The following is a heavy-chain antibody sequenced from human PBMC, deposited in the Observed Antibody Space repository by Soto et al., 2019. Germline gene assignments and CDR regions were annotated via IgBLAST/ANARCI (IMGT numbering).Heavy chain of an antibody. CDR2: IHYSGST. Sequence: PSETLSLTCTVSGGSINSYYWGWIRQPPGKGLEWIGYIHYSGSTNYNPSLKSRVTMSIDTPKNQFSLKVNSMTAADTAVYYCARGGLAARKGRWFDPWGQGTLVTVSS. CDR1: GGSINSYY. V-gene: IGHV4-59*01. CDR3: ARGGLAARKGRWFDP. D-gene: IGHD6-6*01. J-gene: IGHJ5*02.